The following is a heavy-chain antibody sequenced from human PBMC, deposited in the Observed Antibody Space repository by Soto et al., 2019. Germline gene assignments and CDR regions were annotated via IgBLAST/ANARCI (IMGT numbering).Heavy chain of an antibody. Sequence: GASVKVSCKASGYTFTSYGISWVRQAPGQGLEWMGWISAYNGNTNYAQKLQGRVTMTTDTSTSTAYMELRSLRSDDTAVYYCERGYYCDGSGYDGLDVCGQGTMVTVSS. D-gene: IGHD3-22*01. V-gene: IGHV1-18*04. CDR2: ISAYNGNT. CDR3: ERGYYCDGSGYDGLDV. CDR1: GYTFTSYG. J-gene: IGHJ3*01.